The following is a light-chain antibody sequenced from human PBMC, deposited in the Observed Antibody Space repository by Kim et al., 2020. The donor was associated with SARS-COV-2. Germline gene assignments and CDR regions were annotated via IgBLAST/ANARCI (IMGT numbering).Light chain of an antibody. V-gene: IGLV1-51*01. CDR1: SSNIGKNY. J-gene: IGLJ3*02. Sequence: GQKDSIACAGSSSNIGKNYVSWYQQLPGTVTKVLIYDNNKRPSGIPDRFSGSKAGTSGTLDITGLQTGDEADYYCGTWDSSLSVWLFGGGTKVTVL. CDR2: DNN. CDR3: GTWDSSLSVWL.